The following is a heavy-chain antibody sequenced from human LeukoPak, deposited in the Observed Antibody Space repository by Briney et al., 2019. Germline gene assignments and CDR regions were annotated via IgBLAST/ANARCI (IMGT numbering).Heavy chain of an antibody. CDR1: GGSISSGDYY. J-gene: IGHJ3*02. Sequence: SETLSLTCTVSGGSISSGDYYWSWIRQPPGKGLEWIGYIYYSGSTCYNPSLKSRVTISVDTSKNQFSLKLSSVTAADTAVYYCASLNVLRYFDPHAFDIWGQGTMVTVSS. CDR3: ASLNVLRYFDPHAFDI. D-gene: IGHD3-9*01. V-gene: IGHV4-30-4*01. CDR2: IYYSGST.